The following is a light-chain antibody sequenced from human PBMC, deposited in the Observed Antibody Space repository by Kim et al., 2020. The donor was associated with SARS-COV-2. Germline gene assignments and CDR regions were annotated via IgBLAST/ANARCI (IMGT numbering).Light chain of an antibody. J-gene: IGKJ2*01. CDR1: QGVSNSY. Sequence: SPGERATPSCRASQGVSNSYLAWYQQKPGQAPRLLIYAVSRRATGVPDRFSGSGSGTGFTLTINRLEPEDFAVYYCQQYGSSPPYTFGQGTKLEI. V-gene: IGKV3-20*01. CDR3: QQYGSSPPYT. CDR2: AVS.